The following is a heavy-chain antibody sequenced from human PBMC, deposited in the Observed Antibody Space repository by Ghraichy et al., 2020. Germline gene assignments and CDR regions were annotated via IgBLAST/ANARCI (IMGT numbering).Heavy chain of an antibody. J-gene: IGHJ3*02. D-gene: IGHD4-17*01. CDR3: VKENGDYIFSAFDI. Sequence: GGSLRLSCEASGFTFRTYGMSWVRQAPGKGLEWVSSISGSGGITYYADSVKGRFTTSRDNFKETLYLQMHSLRAEDTAIYYCVKENGDYIFSAFDIWGQGXXVT. V-gene: IGHV3-23*01. CDR1: GFTFRTYG. CDR2: ISGSGGIT.